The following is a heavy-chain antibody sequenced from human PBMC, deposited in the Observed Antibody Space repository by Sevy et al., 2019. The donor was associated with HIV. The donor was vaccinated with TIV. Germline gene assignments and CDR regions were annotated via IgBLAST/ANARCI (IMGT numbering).Heavy chain of an antibody. CDR3: TTDSGFYYGIDV. J-gene: IGHJ6*02. V-gene: IGHV3-15*01. CDR2: IKSKTDGGTT. Sequence: GGSLRLSCAASGFTFSNAWMSWVRQAPGKGLEWVGRIKSKTDGGTTDYAAPVKGRFTISRDDSKNTLYLQMNSLKTEDTAVYYCTTDSGFYYGIDVWGQGTTVTVSS. CDR1: GFTFSNAW.